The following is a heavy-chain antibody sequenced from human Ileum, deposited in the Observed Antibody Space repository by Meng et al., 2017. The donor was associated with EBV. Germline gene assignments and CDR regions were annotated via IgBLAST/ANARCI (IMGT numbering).Heavy chain of an antibody. CDR1: CGCYSSSSR. CDR3: ARGGQWLPIDY. CDR2: IYHNGNT. J-gene: IGHJ4*02. V-gene: IGHV4-4*02. D-gene: IGHD6-19*01. Sequence: EWWPGSAEPSAHPSLHCGGSCGCYSSSSRRRPARKPPGKGVEWIGKIYHNGNTNYNRSLKSRVAISVDKSKKQFCLNLSSVTAADTAVYYCARGGQWLPIDYWGQGTLVTVSS.